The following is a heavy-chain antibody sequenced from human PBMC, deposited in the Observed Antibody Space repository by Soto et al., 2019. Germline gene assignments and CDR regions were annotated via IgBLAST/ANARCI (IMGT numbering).Heavy chain of an antibody. CDR2: INPSGGST. J-gene: IGHJ6*03. CDR1: GYTFTSYY. V-gene: IGHV1-46*03. Sequence: QVQLVQSGAEVKKPGASVTVSCKASGYTFTSYYIHWVRQAPGQGLEWMGIINPSGGSTSDAQKFQGRVTMTRDTSTSTVYMEVSGLRSADTAVYYCARDQEPSTLYYDYYYMDVWGKGTTVTVSS. CDR3: ARDQEPSTLYYDYYYMDV.